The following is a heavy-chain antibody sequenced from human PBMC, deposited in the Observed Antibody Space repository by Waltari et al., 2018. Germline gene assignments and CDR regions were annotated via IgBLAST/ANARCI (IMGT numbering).Heavy chain of an antibody. V-gene: IGHV1-24*01. CDR3: ATGRSCYFSY. Sequence: QVQLVQSGAEVKKPGASVKVSCKVSGYTLTELSRHWVRPAPGKGPEWMGGFDPEDGETIYAQKFQGRVTMTKDTSTDTAYMELINLRSEYSAVYYFATGRSCYFSYWGQGTLVTVSS. CDR2: FDPEDGET. CDR1: GYTLTELS. J-gene: IGHJ4*02. D-gene: IGHD3-22*01.